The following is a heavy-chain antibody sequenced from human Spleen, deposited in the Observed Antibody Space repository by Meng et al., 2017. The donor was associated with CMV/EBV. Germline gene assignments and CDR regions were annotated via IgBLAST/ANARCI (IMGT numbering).Heavy chain of an antibody. CDR2: ISSSSSYI. CDR1: GFTFSSYS. V-gene: IGHV3-21*01. CDR3: ARVGPAASQSYYYGMDV. J-gene: IGHJ6*02. D-gene: IGHD2-2*01. Sequence: GGSLRLSCAASGFTFSSYSMNWVRQAPGKGLEWVSSISSSSSYIYYADSVKGRFTISRDNAKNSLYLQMNSLRAEDTAVYYCARVGPAASQSYYYGMDVWGQGTTVTVSS.